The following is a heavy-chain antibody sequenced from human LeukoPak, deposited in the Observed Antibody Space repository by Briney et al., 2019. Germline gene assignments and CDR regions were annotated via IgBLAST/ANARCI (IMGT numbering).Heavy chain of an antibody. CDR3: AKEPRIDYGDYVDY. J-gene: IGHJ4*02. V-gene: IGHV3-30*18. CDR1: GFTFSSYG. CDR2: ISYDGSNK. D-gene: IGHD4-17*01. Sequence: GGSLRLSCAASGFTFSSYGMHWVRQAPGKGLEWVAVISYDGSNKYYADSVKGRFTISRDNSKSTLYLQMNSLRAEDTAVYYCAKEPRIDYGDYVDYWGQGTLVTVSS.